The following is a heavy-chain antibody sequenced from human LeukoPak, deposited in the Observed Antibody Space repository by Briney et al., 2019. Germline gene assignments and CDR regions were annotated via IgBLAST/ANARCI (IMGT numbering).Heavy chain of an antibody. Sequence: GGSLRLSCAASGFTVSSNYMSWVRQAPGKGLEWVSYISTSASTIYYADSVKGRFTSSRDNAKNSLYLQMNSLRAEDTAVYYCARRGTSRSSYYFDYWGQGTLVTVSS. CDR3: ARRGTSRSSYYFDY. J-gene: IGHJ4*02. CDR2: ISTSASTI. CDR1: GFTVSSNY. V-gene: IGHV3-11*04.